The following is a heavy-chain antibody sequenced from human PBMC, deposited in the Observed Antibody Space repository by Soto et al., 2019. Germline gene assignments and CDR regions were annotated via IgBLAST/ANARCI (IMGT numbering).Heavy chain of an antibody. Sequence: LRLSCAASGFTFSKAWMSWVRQAPGKGLEWVGRIKAKSDGGTTDYAAPLKGRFTISRDDSKNTLYLQMSSLKIEDTAVYFCRTPNISDYYWGQGALVTVSS. J-gene: IGHJ4*02. CDR2: IKAKSDGGTT. CDR1: GFTFSKAW. CDR3: RTPNISDYY. D-gene: IGHD3-22*01. V-gene: IGHV3-15*05.